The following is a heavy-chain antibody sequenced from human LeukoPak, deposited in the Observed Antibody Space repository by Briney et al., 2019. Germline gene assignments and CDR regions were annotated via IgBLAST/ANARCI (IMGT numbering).Heavy chain of an antibody. CDR1: GGSISSSTDY. J-gene: IGHJ4*02. CDR2: IYYSGST. Sequence: SETLSLTCSVSGGSISSSTDYWGWIRQPPGKGLEWIGSIYYSGSTYYNPSLKSRVTISVDTSKNQFSLKLSSVTAADTAVYYCARHTIMVRGVIAYYFDYWGQGTLVTVSS. D-gene: IGHD3-10*01. CDR3: ARHTIMVRGVIAYYFDY. V-gene: IGHV4-39*01.